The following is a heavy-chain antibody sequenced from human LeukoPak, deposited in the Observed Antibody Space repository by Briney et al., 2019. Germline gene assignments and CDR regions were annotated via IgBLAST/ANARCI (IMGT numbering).Heavy chain of an antibody. D-gene: IGHD4-17*01. Sequence: SETLSLTCTVSGGSISSYYWSWIRQPPGKGLEWIGYIYYSGSTNYNPSLKSRVTISVDTSKNQFSLKLSSVTAADTAVYYCARVRVTTGYFDYWGQGTLVTVSS. J-gene: IGHJ4*02. CDR2: IYYSGST. CDR3: ARVRVTTGYFDY. CDR1: GGSISSYY. V-gene: IGHV4-59*01.